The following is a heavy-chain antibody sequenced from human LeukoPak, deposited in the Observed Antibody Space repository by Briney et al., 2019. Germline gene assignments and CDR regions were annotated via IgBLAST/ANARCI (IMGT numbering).Heavy chain of an antibody. J-gene: IGHJ4*02. CDR1: GFTFRNHG. CDR2: ISPSGGGT. Sequence: PGGTLRLSCAASGFTFRNHGMNWVRQAPGKGLEWVSGISPSGGGTYYADSVKGRFTISRDDSKNTLSLQMNSQRAEDTAVYYCARVWFGIAAAGTDYWGQGTLVTVSS. V-gene: IGHV3-23*01. D-gene: IGHD6-13*01. CDR3: ARVWFGIAAAGTDY.